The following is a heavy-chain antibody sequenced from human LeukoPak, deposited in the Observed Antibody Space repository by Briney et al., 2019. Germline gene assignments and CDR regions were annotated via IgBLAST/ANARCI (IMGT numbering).Heavy chain of an antibody. Sequence: GGSLRLSCAASGFTFSSYSMNWVRQAPGKGLEWVSSISSSSSYIYYADSVKGRFTISRDNSKNTLYIQMNSLRAEDTAVYYCARDGERVLAHDHWGQGTLVTVSS. CDR2: ISSSSSYI. J-gene: IGHJ4*02. D-gene: IGHD3-10*01. V-gene: IGHV3-21*01. CDR1: GFTFSSYS. CDR3: ARDGERVLAHDH.